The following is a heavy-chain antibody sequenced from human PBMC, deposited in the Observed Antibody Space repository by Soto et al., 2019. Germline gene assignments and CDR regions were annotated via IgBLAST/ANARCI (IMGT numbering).Heavy chain of an antibody. CDR1: GGSFSGYY. Sequence: SETLSLTCAVYGGSFSGYYWSWIRQPPGKGLEWIGEINHSGSTNYNPSLKSRVTISVDTSKNQFSLKLSSVTAADTAVYYCARAPWYSSGWYWFDPWGQGTLVTVSS. D-gene: IGHD6-19*01. J-gene: IGHJ5*02. V-gene: IGHV4-34*01. CDR2: INHSGST. CDR3: ARAPWYSSGWYWFDP.